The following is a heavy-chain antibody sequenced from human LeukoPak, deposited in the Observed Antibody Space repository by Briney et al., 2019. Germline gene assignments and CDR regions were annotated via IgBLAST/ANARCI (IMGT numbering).Heavy chain of an antibody. V-gene: IGHV3-74*01. CDR1: GFTFSSYW. J-gene: IGHJ3*02. Sequence: GGSLRLSCAASGFTFSSYWMHWVRQAPGKGLVWVSRIESDGSSTTYADSVKGRFTISRDNAKNTLYLQMNSLRVEDTAVYYCASMTTVTLDDAFDIWGQGTMVTVSS. CDR2: IESDGSST. D-gene: IGHD4-17*01. CDR3: ASMTTVTLDDAFDI.